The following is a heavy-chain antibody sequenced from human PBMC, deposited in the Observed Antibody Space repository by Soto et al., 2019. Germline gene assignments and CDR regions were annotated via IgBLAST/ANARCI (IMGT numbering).Heavy chain of an antibody. CDR1: GGSISSHY. V-gene: IGHV4-59*08. J-gene: IGHJ4*02. CDR3: ERGFDILTFEFCLDY. CDR2: LYYSDST. D-gene: IGHD3-9*01. Sequence: SETLSLTCTVSGGSISSHYWSWIRQSPGKGLEWIGYLYYSDSTNYNPSLESRVTISPGTSKNQFSVQVGSVTAADTAVYYCERGFDILTFEFCLDYWGQGTLVTVSS.